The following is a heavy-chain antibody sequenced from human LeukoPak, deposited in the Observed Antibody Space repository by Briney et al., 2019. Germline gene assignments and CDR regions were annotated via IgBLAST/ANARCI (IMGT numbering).Heavy chain of an antibody. J-gene: IGHJ6*03. D-gene: IGHD3-10*01. CDR2: ISWNSGSI. V-gene: IGHV3-9*01. CDR3: AKDRGTMVRGLYYMDV. CDR1: GFTFDDYA. Sequence: GGSLRLSCAASGFTFDDYAMHWVRQAPGKGLEWVSGISWNSGSIGYADSVKGRFTISRDNAKNPLYLQMNSLRAEDTAVYYCAKDRGTMVRGLYYMDVWGKGTTVTISS.